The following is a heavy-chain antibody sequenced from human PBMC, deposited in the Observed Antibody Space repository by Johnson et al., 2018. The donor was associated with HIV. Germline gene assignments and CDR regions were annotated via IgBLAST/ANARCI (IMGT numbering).Heavy chain of an antibody. CDR3: ARTQGYAFDI. V-gene: IGHV3-30-3*01. CDR1: GFTFSNYA. J-gene: IGHJ3*02. CDR2: ISYDGNNK. Sequence: QVQLVESGGGAVQPGRSLRLSCAASGFTFSNYAIHWVRQPPGKGLEWVAVISYDGNNKYYADSVKGRFTISRDNSKNTLYLQMNSLKTEDTAVYYCARTQGYAFDIWGQGTMVTVSS.